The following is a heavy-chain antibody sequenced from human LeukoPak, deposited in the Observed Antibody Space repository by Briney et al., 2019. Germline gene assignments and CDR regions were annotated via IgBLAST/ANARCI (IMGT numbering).Heavy chain of an antibody. CDR2: ISGSGGST. CDR1: GFTFSSYA. J-gene: IGHJ4*02. D-gene: IGHD3-22*01. CDR3: AKAAYDSSGYYYVNFDY. Sequence: GGSLRLSCAASGFTFSSYAMSWVRQAPGKGLEWVSAISGSGGSTYYADSVKGRFTISRDNSKNTLYLQMNSLRADDTAVYYCAKAAYDSSGYYYVNFDYWGQGTLVTVSS. V-gene: IGHV3-23*01.